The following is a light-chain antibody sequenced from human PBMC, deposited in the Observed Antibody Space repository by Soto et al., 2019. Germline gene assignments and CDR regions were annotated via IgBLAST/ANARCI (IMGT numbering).Light chain of an antibody. CDR3: NHYGKSPIYT. CDR1: QSVSSNY. V-gene: IGKV3-20*01. J-gene: IGKJ3*01. CDR2: GAS. Sequence: VMTQSRGALSLSQRATATLSCRDIQSVSSNYLAWFQQKSGQAPRLLISGASSRATGIPDRFSGSGSGTDFTLTITRLEPEDFAVYYCNHYGKSPIYTFAPGTKADIK.